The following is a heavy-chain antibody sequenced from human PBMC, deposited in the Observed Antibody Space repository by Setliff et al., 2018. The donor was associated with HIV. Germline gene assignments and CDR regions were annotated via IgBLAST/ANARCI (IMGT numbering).Heavy chain of an antibody. Sequence: PSETLSLTCAVYGGSFSDNYWSWIRQSPGKGLEWIGEINHSGNTNYNPSLKSRVTISVDTSKNQFSLKLNSVTAADTAVYYCARMYSGYDWSPAGARTRYFDYWGQGTLVTVSS. CDR1: GGSFSDNY. CDR2: INHSGNT. D-gene: IGHD5-12*01. J-gene: IGHJ4*02. CDR3: ARMYSGYDWSPAGARTRYFDY. V-gene: IGHV4-34*01.